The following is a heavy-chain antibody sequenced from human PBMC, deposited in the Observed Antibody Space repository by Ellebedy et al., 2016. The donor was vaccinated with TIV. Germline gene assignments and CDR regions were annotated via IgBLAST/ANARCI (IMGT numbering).Heavy chain of an antibody. Sequence: GGSLRLSCAASGFAFSSYWMSWVRQAPGTGLEWVANLKPDGTEDYYVGSMKGRFTISRDNAKNSLYLQMNSLRAEDTAVDYCASGFQWGQGTLVTVSS. V-gene: IGHV3-7*01. D-gene: IGHD3-10*01. CDR1: GFAFSSYW. CDR3: ASGFQ. J-gene: IGHJ4*02. CDR2: LKPDGTED.